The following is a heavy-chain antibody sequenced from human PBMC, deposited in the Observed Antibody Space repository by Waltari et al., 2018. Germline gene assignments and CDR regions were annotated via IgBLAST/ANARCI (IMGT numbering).Heavy chain of an antibody. J-gene: IGHJ4*02. CDR3: ARDFAM. V-gene: IGHV4-59*12. CDR1: GGSISSYY. Sequence: QVQLQESGPGLVKPSETLSLTCTVSGGSISSYYWSWIRQPPGKGLEWIGYIYYSGSTNYNPSLKSRVTISVDTSKNQFSLKLSSVTAADTAVYYCARDFAMWGQGTLVTVSS. CDR2: IYYSGST.